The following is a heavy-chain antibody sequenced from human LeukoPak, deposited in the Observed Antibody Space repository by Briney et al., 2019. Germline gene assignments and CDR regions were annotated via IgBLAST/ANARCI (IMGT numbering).Heavy chain of an antibody. CDR3: AKGDDFLADYRYRFDY. J-gene: IGHJ4*02. D-gene: IGHD3-9*01. CDR1: GFAFSSYV. V-gene: IGHV3-23*01. Sequence: GGSLRLSCEVSGFAFSSYVMSWVRQAPGNGLEWVSAIDSNGVTAQCADSVKGRFTTSRDNSKNTLYLQLSSLRVEDTAVYYCAKGDDFLADYRYRFDYWGQGTLVTVSS. CDR2: IDSNGVTA.